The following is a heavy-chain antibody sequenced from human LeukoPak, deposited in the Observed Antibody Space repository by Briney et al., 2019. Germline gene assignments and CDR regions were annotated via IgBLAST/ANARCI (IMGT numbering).Heavy chain of an antibody. V-gene: IGHV3-15*01. J-gene: IGHJ4*02. D-gene: IGHD4-17*01. Sequence: GGSLRLSCAASGFTFSNAWMSWVRQAPGKGLEWVGRIKSKTDGGTTDYAAPVKGRFTISRDDSKNTLYLQMNSLKTEDTAVYYCTTDYGAYGDYVRWGQGTLVTVSS. CDR1: GFTFSNAW. CDR2: IKSKTDGGTT. CDR3: TTDYGAYGDYVR.